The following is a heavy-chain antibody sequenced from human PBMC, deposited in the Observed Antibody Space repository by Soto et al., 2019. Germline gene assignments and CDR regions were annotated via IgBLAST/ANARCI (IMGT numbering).Heavy chain of an antibody. CDR1: GDSISSDGYY. V-gene: IGHV4-31*03. CDR3: AREAAVEGMDV. J-gene: IGHJ6*02. CDR2: IYHSGNT. D-gene: IGHD2-15*01. Sequence: QVQLQESGPGLVKPSQTLSLTCTVSGDSISSDGYYWSWIRQHPGKGLEWIGYIYHSGNTYYNPSLKSRVTISADTSKNQVSLKVSSVTVADTAVYYCAREAAVEGMDVWGQGTTVTVS.